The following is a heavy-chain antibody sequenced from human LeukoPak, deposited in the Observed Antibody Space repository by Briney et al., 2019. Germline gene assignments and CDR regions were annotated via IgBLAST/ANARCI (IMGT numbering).Heavy chain of an antibody. V-gene: IGHV4-38-2*02. Sequence: SETLCLTCTVSGYSFSSDYYWGWIRLPPGKGLWWFGINYHGGSTYYNQSLKSRFTISVDTSKNQFYLKLSSVTAADTAVYYCATLPAIPLRAFDYWGHGTPVTASS. J-gene: IGHJ4*01. CDR2: NYHGGST. CDR1: GYSFSSDYY. D-gene: IGHD2-21*02. CDR3: ATLPAIPLRAFDY.